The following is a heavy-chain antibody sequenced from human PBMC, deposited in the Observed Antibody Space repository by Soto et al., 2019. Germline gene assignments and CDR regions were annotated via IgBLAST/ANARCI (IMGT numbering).Heavy chain of an antibody. Sequence: EVQLLESGGGLVQPGGSLRLSCVASGFTFSSYAVSWVRQAPGKGLEWVSGISGSGSSAYYADSVKGRFIISRDNSKNTLNLQMSGLRAEDTALYYCAKDRVAGNYFYFYGFDVWGHGTTVTVS. J-gene: IGHJ6*02. D-gene: IGHD6-19*01. CDR3: AKDRVAGNYFYFYGFDV. V-gene: IGHV3-23*01. CDR2: ISGSGSSA. CDR1: GFTFSSYA.